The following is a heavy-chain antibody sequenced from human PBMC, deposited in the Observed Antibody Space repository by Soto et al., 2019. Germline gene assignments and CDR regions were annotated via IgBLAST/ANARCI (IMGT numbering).Heavy chain of an antibody. Sequence: EVQLVESGGGLVQPGRSLRLSCAASGFTFDDYAMHWVRQAPGKGLEWVSGISWNSGSIGYADYVKGRFTISRDNAKNSLYLQMNSLRAEDTALYYCAKGVGAVAASAADYWGQGTLVTVSS. CDR3: AKGVGAVAASAADY. CDR1: GFTFDDYA. V-gene: IGHV3-9*01. CDR2: ISWNSGSI. D-gene: IGHD6-19*01. J-gene: IGHJ4*02.